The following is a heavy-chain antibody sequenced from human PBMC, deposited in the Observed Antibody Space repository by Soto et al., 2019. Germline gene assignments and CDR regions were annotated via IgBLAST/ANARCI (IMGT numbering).Heavy chain of an antibody. CDR3: ARQTTYSSSWYDY. V-gene: IGHV4-4*07. Sequence: PSETLSLTCSVSGDSMSNYYWTWIRQPAGKGLEWIGRMYSSGSANYNSSLKSRVTMSVDTSKNQFSLKLTSVTAADTAVYYCARQTTYSSSWYDYWGQGTLVTAPQ. CDR2: MYSSGSA. J-gene: IGHJ4*02. CDR1: GDSMSNYY. D-gene: IGHD6-13*01.